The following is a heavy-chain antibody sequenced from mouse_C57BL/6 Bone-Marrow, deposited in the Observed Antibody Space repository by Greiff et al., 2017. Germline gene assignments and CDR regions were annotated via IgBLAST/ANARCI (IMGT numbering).Heavy chain of an antibody. D-gene: IGHD4-1*01. Sequence: EVNVVESEGGLVQPGSSMKLSCTASGFTFSDYYMAWVRQVPEKGLEWVANINYDGSSTYYLDSLKSRFIISRDNAKNILYLQMSSLKSEDTATYYCARDRNWYYFDYWGQGTTLTVSS. J-gene: IGHJ2*01. CDR1: GFTFSDYY. CDR3: ARDRNWYYFDY. CDR2: INYDGSST. V-gene: IGHV5-16*01.